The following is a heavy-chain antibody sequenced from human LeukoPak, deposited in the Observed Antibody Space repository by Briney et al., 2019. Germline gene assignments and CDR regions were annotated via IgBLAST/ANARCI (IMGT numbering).Heavy chain of an antibody. CDR2: IDGGNGNT. D-gene: IGHD3-16*02. Sequence: ASVKVSCKTSGYTFTNYAMHWVRQAPGQRLEWMGWIDGGNGNTKYSQEFQGRVTITRDTSASTAYMELSSLRSEDMAVYYCARDMTMITFGGVTVDAFDIWGQGTMVTVSS. J-gene: IGHJ3*02. CDR1: GYTFTNYA. CDR3: ARDMTMITFGGVTVDAFDI. V-gene: IGHV1-3*03.